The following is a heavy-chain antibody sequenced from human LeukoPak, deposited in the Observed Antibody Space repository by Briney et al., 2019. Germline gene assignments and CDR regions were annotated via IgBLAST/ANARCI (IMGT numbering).Heavy chain of an antibody. V-gene: IGHV4-59*01. CDR3: ARAGKYGSGGVIAD. D-gene: IGHD3-10*01. Sequence: PSETLSLTCTVSGRSISSYYWTWIRQPPGNGLQWIGHIYYGGSTNYNPSLKSRVSISVDTSKNQFSLKLSSVTAADTAVYYCARAGKYGSGGVIADWGQGTLVTVSS. CDR1: GRSISSYY. CDR2: IYYGGST. J-gene: IGHJ4*02.